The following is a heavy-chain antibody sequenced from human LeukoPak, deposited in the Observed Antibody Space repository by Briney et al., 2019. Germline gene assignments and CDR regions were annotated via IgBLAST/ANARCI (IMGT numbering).Heavy chain of an antibody. CDR3: ARDPLRKFGTSFRASGYFDF. CDR1: GYTFTSYY. J-gene: IGHJ4*02. CDR2: INPSGGST. D-gene: IGHD3-10*01. V-gene: IGHV1-46*01. Sequence: ASVKVSCKASGYTFTSYYMHWVRQAPGQGLEWMGIINPSGGSTSYAQKFQGRVTMTRDTSTSTVYMELSSLRSEDTAVYYCARDPLRKFGTSFRASGYFDFWGQGTLVTVSS.